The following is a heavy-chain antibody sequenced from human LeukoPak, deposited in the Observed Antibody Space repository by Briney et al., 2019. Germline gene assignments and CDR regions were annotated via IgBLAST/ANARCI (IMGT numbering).Heavy chain of an antibody. CDR2: ISSSGSTI. D-gene: IGHD5-18*01. CDR1: GFTFSSYE. J-gene: IGHJ4*02. V-gene: IGHV3-48*03. Sequence: GGSLRLSCAASGFTFSSYEMNWVRQAPGKGLEWVSYISSSGSTIYYADSVKGRFTISRDNAKNSLYLQMNSLRAEDTAVYYCAREDTAMVKFDYWGQGTLVTVSS. CDR3: AREDTAMVKFDY.